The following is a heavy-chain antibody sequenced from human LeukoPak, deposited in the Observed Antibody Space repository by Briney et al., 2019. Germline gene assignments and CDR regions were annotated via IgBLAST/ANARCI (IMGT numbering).Heavy chain of an antibody. CDR2: INPNSGGT. Sequence: GASVKVSCKASGYTFTGYYMHWVRQAPGQGLEWTGGINPNSGGTNCAQKFQGRVTMTRDTSISTAYMELSRLRSDDTAVYYCARGLKYSSSWSNWFDPWGQGTLVTVSS. CDR1: GYTFTGYY. D-gene: IGHD6-13*01. V-gene: IGHV1-2*02. CDR3: ARGLKYSSSWSNWFDP. J-gene: IGHJ5*02.